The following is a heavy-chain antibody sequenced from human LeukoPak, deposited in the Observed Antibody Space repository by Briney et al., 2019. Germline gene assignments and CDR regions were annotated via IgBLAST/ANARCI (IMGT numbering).Heavy chain of an antibody. CDR1: GFTFSTYW. D-gene: IGHD2-15*01. Sequence: HPGGSLRLSCAASGFTFSTYWMHWVRQAPGKGLEWVAFIRYDGSNKYYADSVKGRFTISRDNSKNTLYLQMNSPRAEDTAVYYCAKDGKVVVAAWSWFDPWGQGTLVTVSS. CDR3: AKDGKVVVAAWSWFDP. V-gene: IGHV3-30*02. J-gene: IGHJ5*02. CDR2: IRYDGSNK.